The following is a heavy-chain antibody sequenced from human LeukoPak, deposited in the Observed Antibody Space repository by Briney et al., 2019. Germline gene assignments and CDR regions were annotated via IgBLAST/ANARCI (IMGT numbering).Heavy chain of an antibody. CDR3: ARERGLEPDY. V-gene: IGHV3-21*01. Sequence: GGSLRLSCAASGFNFSSYWMHWVRQAPGKGLEWVSSISSRSSYIYYAASVKGRFTISRDNAKNSLYLQMNSLRAEDTAVYYCARERGLEPDYWGQGTLVTVSS. CDR1: GFNFSSYW. D-gene: IGHD1-1*01. CDR2: ISSRSSYI. J-gene: IGHJ4*02.